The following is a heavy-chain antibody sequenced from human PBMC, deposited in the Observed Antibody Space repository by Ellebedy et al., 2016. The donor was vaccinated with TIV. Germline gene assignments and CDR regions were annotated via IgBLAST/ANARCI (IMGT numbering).Heavy chain of an antibody. V-gene: IGHV3-48*04. D-gene: IGHD1-26*01. CDR3: ARGRGGGNYWEGYFDL. CDR2: MSSNTETT. CDR1: GFNFGVFG. Sequence: GESLKISCAASGFNFGVFGMNCVRQAPGKGPEWAAYMSSNTETTYYADSVRGRFTISRDNGKNALYLDMNSLRVEDTAVYYCARGRGGGNYWEGYFDLWGQGILVVVSS. J-gene: IGHJ4*02.